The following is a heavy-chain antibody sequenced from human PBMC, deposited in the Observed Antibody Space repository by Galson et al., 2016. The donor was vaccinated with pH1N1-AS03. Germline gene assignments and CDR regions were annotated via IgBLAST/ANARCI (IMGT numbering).Heavy chain of an antibody. CDR2: IQTTGNT. V-gene: IGHV4-4*09. CDR1: GDSTFDYY. J-gene: IGHJ2*01. D-gene: IGHD3-3*01. Sequence: ETLSLTCAVSGDSTFDYYWSWIRQPPGKGLEWIGYIQTTGNTKYNPSLKSRVTISIDTSKNQFSLHLMSVTAADTALYYCARDPPLEIGWYFDLWGRGTLVTVSS. CDR3: ARDPPLEIGWYFDL.